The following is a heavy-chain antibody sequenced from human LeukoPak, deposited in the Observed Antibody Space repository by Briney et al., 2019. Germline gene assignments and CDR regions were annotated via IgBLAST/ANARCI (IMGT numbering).Heavy chain of an antibody. V-gene: IGHV4-4*07. Sequence: SETLSLTCTVSGGSISSYYWSWIRQPAGKGLEWIGRVYTSGSTNYNPSLKSRVTMSVDTSKNQFSLKLSSVTAADTAVYYCARDAATIRYFDYWGQGTLVTVSS. CDR2: VYTSGST. D-gene: IGHD5-12*01. CDR3: ARDAATIRYFDY. J-gene: IGHJ4*02. CDR1: GGSISSYY.